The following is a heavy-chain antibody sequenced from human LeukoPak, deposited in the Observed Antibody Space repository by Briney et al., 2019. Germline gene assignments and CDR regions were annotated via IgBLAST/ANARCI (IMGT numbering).Heavy chain of an antibody. D-gene: IGHD3-22*01. CDR2: IYYSGST. V-gene: IGHV4-39*07. CDR1: GGSISSSSYY. CDR3: VRDPSSSSGYYDY. Sequence: PSETLSLTCTVSGGSISSSSYYWGWIRQPPGKGLEWIGIIYYSGSTYYNPSLKGRVTISVDTSKNQFSLRLSSVTAADTAMYFCVRDPSSSSGYYDYWGQGILVTVSS. J-gene: IGHJ4*02.